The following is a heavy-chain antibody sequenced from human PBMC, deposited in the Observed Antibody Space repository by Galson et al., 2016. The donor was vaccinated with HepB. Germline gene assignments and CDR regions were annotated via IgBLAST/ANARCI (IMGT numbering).Heavy chain of an antibody. CDR2: IYYSGST. V-gene: IGHV4-59*11. J-gene: IGHJ2*01. CDR3: ARGYDYGDYMFVETDWYFDL. Sequence: SETLSLTCSVSGGSISGHSYSWIRQPPGQGLEWIGNIYYSGSTNYNPSLKSLLAISLDTSRNHFSLKLSSVTAADTAVYFCARGYDYGDYMFVETDWYFDLWGRGTLVTVSS. CDR1: GGSISGHS. D-gene: IGHD4-17*01.